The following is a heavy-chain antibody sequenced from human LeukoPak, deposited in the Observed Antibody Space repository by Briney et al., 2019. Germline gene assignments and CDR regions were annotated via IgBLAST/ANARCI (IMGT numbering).Heavy chain of an antibody. CDR2: IIENGNRQ. Sequence: GGSLRLSCSASGFTFSNYIMHWVRQAPGKGLDWVAVIIENGNRQYYADSVKGRFTIPRDNAKNSLYLQMNSLRAEDTAVYYCAAGWELGFDYWGQGTLVTVSS. D-gene: IGHD1-26*01. J-gene: IGHJ4*02. V-gene: IGHV3-30*04. CDR1: GFTFSNYI. CDR3: AAGWELGFDY.